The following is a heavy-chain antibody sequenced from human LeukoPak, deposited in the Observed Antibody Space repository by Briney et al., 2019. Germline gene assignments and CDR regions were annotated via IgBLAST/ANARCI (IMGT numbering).Heavy chain of an antibody. CDR1: GFTFSSYA. Sequence: GGSLRLSCAASGFTFSSYAMSWVRQAPGKGLEWVSAISGSGGSTYYADSVKGRFTISRDNSKNTLYLQMNSLRAEDTAVYYCAKVKKHSVVVAAAPLDDWGQGTLVTVSS. CDR2: ISGSGGST. J-gene: IGHJ4*02. CDR3: AKVKKHSVVVAAAPLDD. D-gene: IGHD2-2*01. V-gene: IGHV3-23*01.